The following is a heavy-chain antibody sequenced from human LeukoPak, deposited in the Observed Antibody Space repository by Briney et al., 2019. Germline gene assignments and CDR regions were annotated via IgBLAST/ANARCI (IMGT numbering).Heavy chain of an antibody. Sequence: GGSLRLSSEPSGFPFSSYWMLWVRQAPGKGLVWVSRISGDGTIKTYADFVRGRFTISRDNTKNILYLQMNSLKVGDTAIYFCSRSQFDYWGQGVLVTVSS. V-gene: IGHV3-74*03. CDR3: SRSQFDY. J-gene: IGHJ4*02. CDR2: ISGDGTIK. CDR1: GFPFSSYW.